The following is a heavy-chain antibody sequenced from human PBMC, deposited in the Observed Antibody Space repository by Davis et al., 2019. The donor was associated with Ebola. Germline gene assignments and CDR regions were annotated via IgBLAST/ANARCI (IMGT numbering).Heavy chain of an antibody. CDR2: TYYAYAGSRWNE. CDR1: GDSVSSNGAA. J-gene: IGHJ4*02. CDR3: VRQRRGRTWDYFDY. V-gene: IGHV6-1*01. D-gene: IGHD6-25*01. Sequence: SQTLSLTCGISGDSVSSNGAAWSWIRQSPSRGLEWLGQTYYAYAGSRWNEDYRSSMKGRVIISADTSKNQVSLQLSSVSPEDTAIYYCVRQRRGRTWDYFDYWGQGILVTVSS.